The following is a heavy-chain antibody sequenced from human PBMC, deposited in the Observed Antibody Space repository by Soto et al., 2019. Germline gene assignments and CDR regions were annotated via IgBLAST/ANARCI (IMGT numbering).Heavy chain of an antibody. J-gene: IGHJ5*02. D-gene: IGHD3-10*01. CDR2: IYHSGST. CDR3: ASDYMVRGVMRWFDP. CDR1: GGSISSSNW. Sequence: QVQLQESGPGLVKPSGTLSLTCAVSGGSISSSNWWSWVRQPPGKGLEWIGEIYHSGSTNYNPSLKSRVTISVDKSKTPFPLQLSSVTAADTAVYYCASDYMVRGVMRWFDPWGQGTLVTVSS. V-gene: IGHV4-4*02.